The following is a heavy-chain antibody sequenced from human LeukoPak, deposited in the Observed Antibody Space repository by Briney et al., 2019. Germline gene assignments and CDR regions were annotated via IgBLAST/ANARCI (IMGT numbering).Heavy chain of an antibody. Sequence: GGSLRLSCAASGFTFSSYAMSWVRQAPGKGLEWVSAISGSGGSTYYADSVKGRFTISRDNSKNTLYLQMNSLRAEDTAVYYCGKEGHYYDSSGYLDYWGQGTLVTVSS. CDR2: ISGSGGST. V-gene: IGHV3-23*01. J-gene: IGHJ4*02. CDR3: GKEGHYYDSSGYLDY. D-gene: IGHD3-22*01. CDR1: GFTFSSYA.